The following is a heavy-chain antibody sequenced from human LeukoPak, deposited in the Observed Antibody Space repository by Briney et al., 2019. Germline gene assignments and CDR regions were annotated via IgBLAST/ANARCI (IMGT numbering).Heavy chain of an antibody. CDR3: ARGLYYMDV. Sequence: PGRSLRLSCAASGFTLTSCAIHWVRQVPGKGLEWVAVISYDESNKYYADSVKGRFTISRDKSKNTVYLQMNSLRVEDTALYYCARGLYYMDVWGKGTTVTVSS. CDR2: ISYDESNK. J-gene: IGHJ6*03. CDR1: GFTLTSCA. V-gene: IGHV3-30*04.